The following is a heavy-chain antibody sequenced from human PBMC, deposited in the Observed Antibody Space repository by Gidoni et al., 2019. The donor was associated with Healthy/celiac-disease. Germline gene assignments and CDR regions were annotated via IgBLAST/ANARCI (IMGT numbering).Heavy chain of an antibody. Sequence: QVQLQASCPVLVKPSETLSLPCTVSGGSISSYYWSWLRQPAGKGLEWIGSIYTSGSTNYNPSLKSRVTMSVDTSKNQFSLKLSSVTAADTAVYYCAREGGLVVENWGQGTLVTVSS. CDR1: GGSISSYY. CDR2: IYTSGST. V-gene: IGHV4-4*07. CDR3: AREGGLVVEN. J-gene: IGHJ4*02. D-gene: IGHD3-22*01.